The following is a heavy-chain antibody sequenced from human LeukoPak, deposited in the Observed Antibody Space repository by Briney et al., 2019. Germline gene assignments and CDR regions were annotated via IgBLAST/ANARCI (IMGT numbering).Heavy chain of an antibody. V-gene: IGHV1-69*13. Sequence: SVKVSCKASGGTFSSYAISWVRQAPGQGLEWMGGIIPIFGTANYAKKFQGRVTITADESTSTAYMELSSLRSEDTAVYYCAREYYYGSGSYLDYWGQGTLVTVSS. CDR2: IIPIFGTA. CDR1: GGTFSSYA. CDR3: AREYYYGSGSYLDY. D-gene: IGHD3-10*01. J-gene: IGHJ4*02.